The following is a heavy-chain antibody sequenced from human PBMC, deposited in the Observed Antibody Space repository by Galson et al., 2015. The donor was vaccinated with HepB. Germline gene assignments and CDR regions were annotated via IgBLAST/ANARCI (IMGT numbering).Heavy chain of an antibody. CDR1: GGTFSSYA. Sequence: SVKVSCKAFGGTFSSYAISWVRQAPGQGLEWMGGIIPIFGTANYAQKFQGRVTITADESTSTAYMELSSLRSEDTAVYYCARGRTVPGRITIFWGDYYYYMDVWGKGTTVTVSS. V-gene: IGHV1-69*13. D-gene: IGHD3-3*01. CDR3: ARGRTVPGRITIFWGDYYYYMDV. J-gene: IGHJ6*03. CDR2: IIPIFGTA.